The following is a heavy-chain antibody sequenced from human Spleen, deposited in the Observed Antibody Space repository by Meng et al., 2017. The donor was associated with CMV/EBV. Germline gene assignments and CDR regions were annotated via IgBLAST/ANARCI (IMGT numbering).Heavy chain of an antibody. J-gene: IGHJ4*02. CDR3: ARDVAIQVPNRDYFDS. CDR1: GSINSSSYH. V-gene: IGHV4-39*07. Sequence: GSINSSSYHWGWIRQPPGKGLEWIGSIYYTGSTYYHPSLKSRVTISIDTSKNQFSLKLSSVTAADTAVYYCARDVAIQVPNRDYFDSWGQGTLVTVSS. D-gene: IGHD1-1*01. CDR2: IYYTGST.